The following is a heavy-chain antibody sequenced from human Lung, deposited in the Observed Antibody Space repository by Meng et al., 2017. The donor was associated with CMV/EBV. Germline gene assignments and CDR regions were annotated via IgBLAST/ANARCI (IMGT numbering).Heavy chain of an antibody. CDR2: IYYTGST. CDR1: GGSIGSGGYY. J-gene: IGHJ4*02. D-gene: IGHD5-24*01. V-gene: IGHV4-31*03. Sequence: VQRQESGPGLVKLSQTLSLTCTVSGGSIGSGGYYWSWIRQHPGKGLEWIGYIYYTGSTFYNPSLKSRVTISVDTSKNQFSLKLIPATAADTAVYYCAREAGRDGYATPKFDYWGQGTLVTVSS. CDR3: AREAGRDGYATPKFDY.